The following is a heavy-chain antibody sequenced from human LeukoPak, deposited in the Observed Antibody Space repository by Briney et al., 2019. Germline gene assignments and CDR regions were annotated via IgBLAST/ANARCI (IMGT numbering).Heavy chain of an antibody. J-gene: IGHJ3*02. Sequence: PWETLSLTCAVYGGSFSGYYWSWIRQPPGKGLEWIGEINHSGSTNYNPSLKSRVTISVDTSKNQFSLKLSSVTAADTAVYYCARGQWSPWIQLWLLGSDAFDIWGQGTMVTVSS. CDR2: INHSGST. D-gene: IGHD5-18*01. CDR3: ARGQWSPWIQLWLLGSDAFDI. V-gene: IGHV4-34*01. CDR1: GGSFSGYY.